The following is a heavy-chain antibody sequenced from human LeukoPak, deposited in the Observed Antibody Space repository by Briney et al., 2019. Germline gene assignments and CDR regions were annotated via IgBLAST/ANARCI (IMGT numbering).Heavy chain of an antibody. J-gene: IGHJ6*02. D-gene: IGHD5-18*01. CDR1: GFTFSSYW. CDR2: IKQDGSEK. CDR3: ARDPGYSYGPYYYYYGMDV. Sequence: GGSLRLSCAASGFTFSSYWMSWVRQAPGKGLEWVANIKQDGSEKYYVDSVKGRFTISRDNAKNSLYLQMNSLRAEDTAVYYCARDPGYSYGPYYYYYGMDVWGQGTTVTVSS. V-gene: IGHV3-7*01.